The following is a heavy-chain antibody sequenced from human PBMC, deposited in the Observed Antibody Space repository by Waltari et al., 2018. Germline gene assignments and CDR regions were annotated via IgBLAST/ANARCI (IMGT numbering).Heavy chain of an antibody. V-gene: IGHV4-59*08. Sequence: QVQLQESGPGLVKPSEPLSPTCTVSGDSISSHYWRGIRQPPGKGLEWMGYINYNGDTRYNPSLKSRLTISIDTSKSQFSLKLSSVTAADTAVYYCARQILARNYRFDPWGQGTLVTVSS. CDR1: GDSISSHY. J-gene: IGHJ5*02. CDR2: INYNGDT. D-gene: IGHD1-7*01. CDR3: ARQILARNYRFDP.